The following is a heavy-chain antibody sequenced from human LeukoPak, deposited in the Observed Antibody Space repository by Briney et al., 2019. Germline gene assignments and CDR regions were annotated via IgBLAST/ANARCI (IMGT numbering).Heavy chain of an antibody. J-gene: IGHJ4*02. CDR2: IIPIFGTA. V-gene: IGHV1-69*01. Sequence: SVKVSCKASGGTFSSYAISWVRQAPGQGLEWMGGIIPIFGTADYAQKFQGRVTITADESTSTAYMELSSLRSEDTAVYYCAREGGKPNYFDYWGQGTLVTVSS. CDR1: GGTFSSYA. CDR3: AREGGKPNYFDY. D-gene: IGHD4-23*01.